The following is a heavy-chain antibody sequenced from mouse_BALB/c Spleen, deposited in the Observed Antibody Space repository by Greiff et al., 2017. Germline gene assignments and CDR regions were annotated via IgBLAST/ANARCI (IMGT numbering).Heavy chain of an antibody. CDR2: INPSNGGT. J-gene: IGHJ4*01. CDR1: GYTFTSYY. Sequence: VQLQQPGAELVKPGASVNLSCKASGYTFTSYYMYWVKQRPGQGLEWIGGINPSNGGTNFNEKFKSKATLTVDKSSSTAYMQLSSLTSEDSAVYYCTRLLGPLYAMDYWGQGTSVTVSS. D-gene: IGHD4-1*01. CDR3: TRLLGPLYAMDY. V-gene: IGHV1S81*02.